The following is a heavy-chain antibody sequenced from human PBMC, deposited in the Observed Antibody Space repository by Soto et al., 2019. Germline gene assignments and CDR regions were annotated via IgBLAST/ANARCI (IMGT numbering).Heavy chain of an antibody. J-gene: IGHJ6*02. Sequence: PSDTLSLTCTVSAGSISRGGYYWSCIRQHPGKGLEWIGYIYYSGSTYYNPSLKSRVTISVDTSKNQFSLKLSSVTAADTAVYYCARGHVHRGPLTGHGMDVWGQGNTV. CDR1: AGSISRGGYY. CDR3: ARGHVHRGPLTGHGMDV. D-gene: IGHD3-10*02. V-gene: IGHV4-31*03. CDR2: IYYSGST.